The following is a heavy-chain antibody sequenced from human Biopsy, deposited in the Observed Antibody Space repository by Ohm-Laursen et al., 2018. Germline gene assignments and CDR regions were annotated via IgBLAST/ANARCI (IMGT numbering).Heavy chain of an antibody. CDR1: DGSISNIINY. J-gene: IGHJ4*02. CDR2: IYHTGIT. CDR3: ARLSFGSGRDF. D-gene: IGHD3-10*01. Sequence: ALSLTCTVTDGSISNIINYWGWIRQPLGKGLEWLGSIYHTGITDYNPSLKSRAPISVDPSNNQFSLKLSSPTAADTAVYYCARLSFGSGRDFWGQGTLVTVSS. V-gene: IGHV4-39*01.